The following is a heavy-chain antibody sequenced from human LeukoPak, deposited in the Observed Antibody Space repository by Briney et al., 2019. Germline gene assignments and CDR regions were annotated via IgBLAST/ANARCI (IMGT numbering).Heavy chain of an antibody. Sequence: GSLRLSCAASGFTFSSYSMNWVRQPPGKGLEWIGEIYHSGSANYNPSLKSRVTISVDKSKNQFSLKLSSVTAADTAVYYCARGSSWYDYWGQGTLVTVSS. CDR2: IYHSGSA. CDR1: GFTFSSYSM. V-gene: IGHV4-4*02. J-gene: IGHJ4*02. CDR3: ARGSSWYDY. D-gene: IGHD6-13*01.